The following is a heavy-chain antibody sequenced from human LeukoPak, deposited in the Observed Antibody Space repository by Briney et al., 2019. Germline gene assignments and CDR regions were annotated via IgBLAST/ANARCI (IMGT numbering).Heavy chain of an antibody. CDR1: GIAFSKDW. Sequence: GGSLRLSCAASGIAFSKDWMNWVRQAPGKGLGWVGRIKSKTDGGTTDYAAPVKGRFTISRDDSKNTLYLQMDSLKTEDTAVYYCTNFNDRDAFDIWGQGTMVTVSS. J-gene: IGHJ3*02. CDR2: IKSKTDGGTT. D-gene: IGHD3-22*01. CDR3: TNFNDRDAFDI. V-gene: IGHV3-15*01.